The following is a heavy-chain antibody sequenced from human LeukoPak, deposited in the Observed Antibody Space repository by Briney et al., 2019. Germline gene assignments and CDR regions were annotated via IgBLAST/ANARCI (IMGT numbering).Heavy chain of an antibody. D-gene: IGHD2-2*01. V-gene: IGHV4-34*01. Sequence: SETLSLTCAVYGGSFSGYYWSWIRQPPGKGLEWIGRIYYSGSTYYNPSLKSRVTISVDTSKNQFSLKLSSVTAADTAVYYCASEDPAPVVPAARGLLYWGQGTLVTVSS. CDR3: ASEDPAPVVPAARGLLY. CDR2: IYYSGST. J-gene: IGHJ4*02. CDR1: GGSFSGYY.